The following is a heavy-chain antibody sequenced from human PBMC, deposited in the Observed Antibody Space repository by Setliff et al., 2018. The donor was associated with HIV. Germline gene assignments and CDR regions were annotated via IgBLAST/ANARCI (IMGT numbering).Heavy chain of an antibody. CDR1: GGSVSSGSYY. CDR3: ARYSPRGYTLTGPY. Sequence: SETLSLTCTVSGGSVSSGSYYWSWIRQPPGKGLEWIGYIYYRGSTKHNPSLKSRVTISLDTSKNQFSLKLTSVTAADTAVYYCARYSPRGYTLTGPYWGQGTLVTVSS. J-gene: IGHJ4*02. D-gene: IGHD6-25*01. V-gene: IGHV4-61*01. CDR2: IYYRGST.